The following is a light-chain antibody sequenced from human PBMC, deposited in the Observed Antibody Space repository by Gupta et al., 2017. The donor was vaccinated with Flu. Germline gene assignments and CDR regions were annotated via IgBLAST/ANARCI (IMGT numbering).Light chain of an antibody. V-gene: IGLV2-11*01. J-gene: IGLJ3*02. Sequence: QSALTHPRSVSGSPGQSVTTSCTGTSNDVGAYNYVSWYQHHPGKAPKLLLYDVTKRPSGGPDRFSGSKSGNTASLTISGLQAEDEADYSCCSYAGSYTWMFGGGTKVAVV. CDR1: SNDVGAYNY. CDR3: CSYAGSYTWM. CDR2: DVT.